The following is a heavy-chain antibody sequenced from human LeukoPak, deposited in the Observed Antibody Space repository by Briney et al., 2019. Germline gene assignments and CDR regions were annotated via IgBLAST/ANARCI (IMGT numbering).Heavy chain of an antibody. CDR1: GGTFSSYA. V-gene: IGHV1-46*01. CDR3: ALSLAYWYFDL. J-gene: IGHJ2*01. CDR2: INPSGGST. Sequence: GASVKVSCKASGGTFSSYAISWVRQAPGQGREWMGIINPSGGSTIYAQKFQGRVTMTRDTSTSTVYMELSSLRSEDTAVYYCALSLAYWYFDLWGRGTLVTVSS.